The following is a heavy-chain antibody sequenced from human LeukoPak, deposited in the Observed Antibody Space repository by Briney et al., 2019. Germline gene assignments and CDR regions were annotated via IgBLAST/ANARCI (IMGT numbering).Heavy chain of an antibody. CDR1: GPFLGGYY. CDR3: ALFHYYGSHH. Sequence: ADPYSLTCVLCGPFLGGYYWCLRRPPGGGRLEWIGEINHSGSTNYNPYLKNRVTISVDTSKNQFSLKLSSVTAADTAVYYCALFHYYGSHHWGQGTLVTVSS. D-gene: IGHD3-10*01. CDR2: INHSGST. V-gene: IGHV4-34*01. J-gene: IGHJ5*02.